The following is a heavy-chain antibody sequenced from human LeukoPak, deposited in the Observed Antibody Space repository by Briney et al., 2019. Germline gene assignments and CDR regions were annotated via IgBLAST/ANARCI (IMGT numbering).Heavy chain of an antibody. J-gene: IGHJ6*02. Sequence: GASVRVSCKASGYTFTVYYMHWVRQAPGQGREWMGWINPNSGGTNYAQKFQGRVTMTRDTSISTAYMELSRLRSDDTAVYYCARAQQLVPGLNYYYYGMDVWGQGTTVTVSS. CDR2: INPNSGGT. V-gene: IGHV1-2*02. CDR3: ARAQQLVPGLNYYYYGMDV. CDR1: GYTFTVYY. D-gene: IGHD6-13*01.